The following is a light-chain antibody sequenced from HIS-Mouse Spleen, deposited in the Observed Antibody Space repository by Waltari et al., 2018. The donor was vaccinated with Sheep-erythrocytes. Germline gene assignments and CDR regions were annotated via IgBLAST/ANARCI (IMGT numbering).Light chain of an antibody. CDR3: CSYAGSYNHV. J-gene: IGLJ1*01. Sequence: QSALTQPRSVAGSPGQSVTISCTGTSRDVGGYNYVSWYQQHPDKAPKPMIYDVSKRPSGVPDRFSGSKSGNTASLTISGLQAEDEADYYCCSYAGSYNHVFATGTKVTVL. CDR1: SRDVGGYNY. CDR2: DVS. V-gene: IGLV2-11*01.